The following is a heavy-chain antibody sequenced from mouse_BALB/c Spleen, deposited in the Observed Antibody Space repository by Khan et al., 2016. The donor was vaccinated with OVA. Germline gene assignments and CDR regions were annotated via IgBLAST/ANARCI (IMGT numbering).Heavy chain of an antibody. CDR3: TRDGNYPHWYFDV. J-gene: IGHJ1*01. V-gene: IGHV5-6-4*01. CDR1: GFSFTTYT. CDR2: INSGSTYI. D-gene: IGHD2-1*01. Sequence: EVELVESGGGLVRPGGSLKLSCAASGFSFTTYTMSWVRQTPERRLEWVATINSGSTYIYSPASVKGRFTISRDNAKNTLYLQMSSLKSEDTAIDYCTRDGNYPHWYFDVWGAGTTITVSS.